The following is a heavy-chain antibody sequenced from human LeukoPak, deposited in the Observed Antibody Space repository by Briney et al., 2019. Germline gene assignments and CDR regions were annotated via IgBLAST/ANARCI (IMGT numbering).Heavy chain of an antibody. Sequence: GGSLRLSCAASGFTFSSYSMNWVRQAPGKGLEWVSYISSSSSSIYYADSVKGRFTISRDNAKNSLYLEMNSLSSEDTAVYYCARGSVLLGPSDYWPQETLVRVP. J-gene: IGHJ4*02. CDR2: ISSSSSSI. D-gene: IGHD3-16*01. CDR1: GFTFSSYS. V-gene: IGHV3-48*01. CDR3: ARGSVLLGPSDY.